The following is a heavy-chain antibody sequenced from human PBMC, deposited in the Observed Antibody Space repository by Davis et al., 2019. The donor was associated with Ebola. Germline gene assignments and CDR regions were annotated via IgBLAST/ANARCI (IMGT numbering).Heavy chain of an antibody. V-gene: IGHV3-11*04. CDR3: AGVAAARTWNWYFDL. CDR1: GFHFGDYF. Sequence: GESLKISCAASGFHFGDYFMSWIRQTPGKGFEWISYISGSGETLYYADSVEGRFHISRDNANKSLFLQLTSLRAEDTAVYYCAGVAAARTWNWYFDLWGRGTLVTVSS. J-gene: IGHJ2*01. D-gene: IGHD6-13*01. CDR2: ISGSGETL.